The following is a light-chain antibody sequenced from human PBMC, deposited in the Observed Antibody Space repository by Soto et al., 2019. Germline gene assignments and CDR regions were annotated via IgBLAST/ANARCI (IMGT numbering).Light chain of an antibody. CDR3: SSYKSSSTLYV. J-gene: IGLJ1*01. V-gene: IGLV2-14*01. CDR2: DVS. CDR1: SSDVGGYSY. Sequence: QSVLTQPASVSGSPGQSITISCTGTSSDVGGYSYVSWYQQHPGKAPKLMIYDVSNRPSGVSNRFSGSKSGNTASLTISGLQAEDEADYYCSSYKSSSTLYVFGTGTKLTVL.